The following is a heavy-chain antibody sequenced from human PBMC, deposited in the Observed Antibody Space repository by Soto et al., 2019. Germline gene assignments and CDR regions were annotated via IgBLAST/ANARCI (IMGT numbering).Heavy chain of an antibody. Sequence: GGSLRLSCAASGFTFSSYAMSWVRQAPGKGLEWVSAISGSGGSTYYADSVKGRFTISRDNSKNTLYLQMNSLRAEDTAVYYCAKPIIAVAGRALYYFDYWGQGTLVTVSS. CDR2: ISGSGGST. CDR1: GFTFSSYA. V-gene: IGHV3-23*01. CDR3: AKPIIAVAGRALYYFDY. J-gene: IGHJ4*02. D-gene: IGHD6-19*01.